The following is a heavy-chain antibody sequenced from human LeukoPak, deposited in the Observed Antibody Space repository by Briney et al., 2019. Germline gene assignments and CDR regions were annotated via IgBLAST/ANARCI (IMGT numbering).Heavy chain of an antibody. D-gene: IGHD4-17*01. CDR3: AGCSTVTTYYYSYYMDI. J-gene: IGHJ6*03. V-gene: IGHV3-7*01. CDR2: IKQDGSEK. Sequence: GGSLRLSCAASRFTFSNSWTSWVRLAPGKGMEWVANIKQDGSEKYYVDSVKGRFTISRDNAKNSLYLQMNSLRAEDTAVYYCAGCSTVTTYYYSYYMDIWGKGTTVTVSS. CDR1: RFTFSNSW.